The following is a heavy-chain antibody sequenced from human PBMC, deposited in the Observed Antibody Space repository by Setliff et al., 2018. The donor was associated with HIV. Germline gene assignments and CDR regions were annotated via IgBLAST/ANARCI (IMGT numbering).Heavy chain of an antibody. CDR2: ISAYNGNT. D-gene: IGHD3-22*01. V-gene: IGHV1-18*01. Sequence: ASVKVSCKASGYIFTSYGISWVRPAPGQGLEWMGWISAYNGNTNYAQKFQGRVSMTIDTSTSTAYMGLRSLRPDDTAVYFCARDPSSGIYYDSSGQYFQNWGQGTLVTVSS. J-gene: IGHJ1*01. CDR3: ARDPSSGIYYDSSGQYFQN. CDR1: GYIFTSYG.